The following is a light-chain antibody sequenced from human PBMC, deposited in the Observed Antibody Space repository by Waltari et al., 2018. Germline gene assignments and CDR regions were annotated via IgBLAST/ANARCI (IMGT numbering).Light chain of an antibody. V-gene: IGKV2-28*01. CDR1: QSLLHSNGYNH. J-gene: IGKJ4*01. Sequence: DIVMTQSPLSLPVTAGETASISCRSSQSLLHSNGYNHWDWYLHKPGQSSQILIYLGSKRAAGVPDRCSGSGSGTDFTLKISRVEAEDVGVYYCMQALQTPLTFGGGTKVEIK. CDR2: LGS. CDR3: MQALQTPLT.